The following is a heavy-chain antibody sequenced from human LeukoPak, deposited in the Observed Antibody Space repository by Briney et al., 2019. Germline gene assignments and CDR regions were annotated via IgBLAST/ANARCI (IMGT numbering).Heavy chain of an antibody. CDR2: IYSGGST. CDR1: GFTVSSNY. V-gene: IGHV3-66*01. Sequence: GGPRRLSGAASGFTVSSNYMSGVRRVPGKGLRWVSVIYSGGSTYYADSVKGRFTISRDNSKNTLYLQMNSLRAEDTAVYYCARDESSYGSFDYWGQGTLVTVSS. CDR3: ARDESSYGSFDY. D-gene: IGHD5-18*01. J-gene: IGHJ4*02.